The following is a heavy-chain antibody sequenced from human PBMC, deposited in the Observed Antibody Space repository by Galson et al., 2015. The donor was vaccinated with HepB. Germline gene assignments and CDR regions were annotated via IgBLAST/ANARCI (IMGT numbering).Heavy chain of an antibody. CDR3: AKDLKYYYGSGRYVGGNYFDY. Sequence: SLRLSCAVSGFTFSSYGMHWVRQAPGKGLEWVAVTSYDGTNKYYADSVRGRFTISRDNSKNTLYLQMNSLRAEDTAVYYCAKDLKYYYGSGRYVGGNYFDYWGQGTLVTVSS. D-gene: IGHD3-10*01. CDR1: GFTFSSYG. J-gene: IGHJ4*02. V-gene: IGHV3-30*18. CDR2: TSYDGTNK.